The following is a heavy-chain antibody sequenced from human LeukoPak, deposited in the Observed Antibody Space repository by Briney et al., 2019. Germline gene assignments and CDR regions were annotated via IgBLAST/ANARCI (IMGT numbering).Heavy chain of an antibody. D-gene: IGHD1-7*01. J-gene: IGHJ5*02. Sequence: PSETLSLTCAVYGGSFSGYYWSWIRQPPGKGLEWIGEINHSGSTNYNPSLKSRVTISVDTSKNQFSLNLSSVTAADTAVYYCARGLWNYNWFDPWGQGTLVTVSS. CDR1: GGSFSGYY. CDR3: ARGLWNYNWFDP. V-gene: IGHV4-34*01. CDR2: INHSGST.